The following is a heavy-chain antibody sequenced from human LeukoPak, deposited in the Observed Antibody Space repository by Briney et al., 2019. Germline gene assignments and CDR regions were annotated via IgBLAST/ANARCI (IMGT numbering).Heavy chain of an antibody. Sequence: SVKVSCKASGFTFTSSVVQWVRQARGQRLEWIGWIVVGSGNTNYAQKFQERVTITRDMSTSTAYMELSSLRSEDTAVYYCARLQGYYGMDVWGQGTTVTVSS. CDR2: IVVGSGNT. V-gene: IGHV1-58*01. CDR3: ARLQGYYGMDV. CDR1: GFTFTSSV. J-gene: IGHJ6*02.